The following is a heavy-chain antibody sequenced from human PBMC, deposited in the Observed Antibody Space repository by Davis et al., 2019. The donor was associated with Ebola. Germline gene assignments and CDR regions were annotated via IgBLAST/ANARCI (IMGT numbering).Heavy chain of an antibody. D-gene: IGHD5-18*01. V-gene: IGHV4-34*01. Sequence: SETLSLTCAVYGGSFSGYYWSWIRQPPGKGLEWIGEINHSGSTNYNPSLKSRVTISVDRSKNQFSLKLSSVTAADTAVYYCARSGYSYAFDYWGQGTLVTVSS. CDR2: INHSGST. CDR3: ARSGYSYAFDY. J-gene: IGHJ4*02. CDR1: GGSFSGYY.